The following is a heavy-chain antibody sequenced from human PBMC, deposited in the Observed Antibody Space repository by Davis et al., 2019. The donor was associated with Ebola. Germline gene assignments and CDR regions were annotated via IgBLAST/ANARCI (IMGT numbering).Heavy chain of an antibody. CDR2: ISYDGSVK. V-gene: IGHV3-30*18. CDR3: AKALSGWSWDYYFMDV. J-gene: IGHJ6*03. CDR1: GFTFTMYA. D-gene: IGHD6-19*01. Sequence: GGSLRLSCAPSGFTFTMYAMHWVRQAPGKGLDWVALISYDGSVKHYADSVKGRFTISRDNSKEMLYLQMNSLRADDTAIYYCAKALSGWSWDYYFMDVWGKGTTVIVSS.